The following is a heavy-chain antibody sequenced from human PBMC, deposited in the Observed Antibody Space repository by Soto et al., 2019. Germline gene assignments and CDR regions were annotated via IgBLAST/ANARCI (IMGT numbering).Heavy chain of an antibody. J-gene: IGHJ6*02. CDR1: GYTFTSYG. V-gene: IGHV1-18*01. CDR2: ISAYNGNS. D-gene: IGHD6-13*01. Sequence: ASVKVSCKASGYTFTSYGISWVRQAPGQGLEWMGWISAYNGNSNYAQKLQGRVTMTTDTSTSTAYMELRSLRSDDTAVYYCATKGRWYVGYYYYGMDVWGQGTTVTGSS. CDR3: ATKGRWYVGYYYYGMDV.